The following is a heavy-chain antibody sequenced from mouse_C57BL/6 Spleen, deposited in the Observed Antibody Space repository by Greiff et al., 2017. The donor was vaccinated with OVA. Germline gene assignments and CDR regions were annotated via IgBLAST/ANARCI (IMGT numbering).Heavy chain of an antibody. D-gene: IGHD1-1*02. CDR2: ISGGGGNT. Sequence: EVKLMESGGGLVKPGGSLTLSCAASGFTFSGYTMSWVRQTPEKRLEWVATISGGGGNTYYPDSVKGRFTISRDNAKNTLYLQLSSLRSEDTALYYSARQGGYLDYWGQGTTLTVSS. CDR3: ARQGGYLDY. V-gene: IGHV5-9*01. J-gene: IGHJ2*01. CDR1: GFTFSGYT.